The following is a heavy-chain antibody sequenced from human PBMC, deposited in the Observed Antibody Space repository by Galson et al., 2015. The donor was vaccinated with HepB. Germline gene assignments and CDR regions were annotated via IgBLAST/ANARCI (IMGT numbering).Heavy chain of an antibody. CDR1: GYSFTSYW. CDR2: IDPSDSYT. J-gene: IGHJ5*02. CDR3: ARRISSGWYRDNWFDP. Sequence: QSGAEVKKPGESLRISCKGSGYSFTSYWISWVRQMPGKGLEWMGRIDPSDSYTNYSPSFQGHVTISADKSISTAYLQWSSLKASDTAMYYCARRISSGWYRDNWFDPWGQGTLVTVSS. D-gene: IGHD6-19*01. V-gene: IGHV5-10-1*01.